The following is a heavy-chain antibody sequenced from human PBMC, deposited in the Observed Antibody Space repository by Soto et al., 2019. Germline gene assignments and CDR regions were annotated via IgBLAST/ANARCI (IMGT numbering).Heavy chain of an antibody. CDR1: GLILSTYW. J-gene: IGHJ4*02. V-gene: IGHV3-74*01. Sequence: EVHLVQSGGGLVHPGGSLRLSCGASGLILSTYWMHWVRQVPGKGLVWVARINPGGTITTYVDSVKGRFTISRDNAKNTVYLQMHSLGAEDTALYYCSSGRYRDYWGQGALVTVSS. CDR2: INPGGTIT. CDR3: SSGRYRDY. D-gene: IGHD3-16*02.